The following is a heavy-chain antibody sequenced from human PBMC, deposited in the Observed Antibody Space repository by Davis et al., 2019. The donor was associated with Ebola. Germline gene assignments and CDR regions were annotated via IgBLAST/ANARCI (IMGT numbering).Heavy chain of an antibody. CDR1: GGTFSSYA. CDR3: ARDDGSSWYGPAYYYYYGMDV. Sequence: SVKVSCKASGGTFSSYAISWVRQAPGQGLEWMGRIIPILGIANYAQKFQGRVTITADKSTSTAYMELSSLRSEDTAVYYCARDDGSSWYGPAYYYYYGMDVWGQGTTVTVSS. D-gene: IGHD6-13*01. CDR2: IIPILGIA. J-gene: IGHJ6*02. V-gene: IGHV1-69*04.